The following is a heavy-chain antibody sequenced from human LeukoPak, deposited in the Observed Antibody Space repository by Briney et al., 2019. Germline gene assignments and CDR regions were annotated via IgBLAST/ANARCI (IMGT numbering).Heavy chain of an antibody. CDR2: ISSSSSYI. CDR1: GFTFSSYG. Sequence: GGSLRLSCAASGFTFSSYGMHWVRQAPGKGLEWVSSISSSSSYIYYADSVKGRFTISRDNAKNSLYLQMNSLRAEDTAVYYCARDIGPVVVPAAINWFDPWGQGTLVTVSS. D-gene: IGHD2-2*01. V-gene: IGHV3-21*01. J-gene: IGHJ5*02. CDR3: ARDIGPVVVPAAINWFDP.